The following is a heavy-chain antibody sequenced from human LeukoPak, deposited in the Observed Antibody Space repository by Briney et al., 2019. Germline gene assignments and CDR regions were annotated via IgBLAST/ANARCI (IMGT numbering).Heavy chain of an antibody. CDR3: ARLIRDGYNFGSLDLPTGYFDY. Sequence: GESLKISCKGSGYSLTSYWIGWVRQMPGKGLEWMGIIYPGDSDTRYSPSFQGQVTISADKSISTAYLQWSSLKASDTAMYYCARLIRDGYNFGSLDLPTGYFDYWGQGTLVTVSS. V-gene: IGHV5-51*01. D-gene: IGHD5-24*01. CDR1: GYSLTSYW. CDR2: IYPGDSDT. J-gene: IGHJ4*02.